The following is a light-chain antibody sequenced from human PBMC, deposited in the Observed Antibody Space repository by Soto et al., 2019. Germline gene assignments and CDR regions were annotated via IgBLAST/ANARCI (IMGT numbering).Light chain of an antibody. CDR2: DTY. V-gene: IGKV3-11*01. J-gene: IGKJ1*01. CDR1: QSITIY. CDR3: QQRATWPWT. Sequence: IVLTQSPATLSFSPGEEATLYCRASQSITIYLAWYQQKSGQSPRLLIYDTYNRAPGIPDRFSGSASGTDVTLAISSLEPEDFAVYYCQQRATWPWTFGQGTAVEIK.